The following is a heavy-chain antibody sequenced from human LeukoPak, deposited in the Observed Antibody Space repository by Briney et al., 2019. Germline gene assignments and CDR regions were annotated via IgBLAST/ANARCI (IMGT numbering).Heavy chain of an antibody. CDR2: ISGSGDST. V-gene: IGHV3-23*01. CDR3: ARGVRYYYDSSGYYYFDY. Sequence: GGSLRLSCAASGFTFSNYAITWVRQAPGKGLEWVSTISGSGDSTHYADSVRGRFTVSRDNSKNTLYVQMNSLRAEDTAVYYCARGVRYYYDSSGYYYFDYWGQGTLVTVSS. D-gene: IGHD3-22*01. J-gene: IGHJ4*02. CDR1: GFTFSNYA.